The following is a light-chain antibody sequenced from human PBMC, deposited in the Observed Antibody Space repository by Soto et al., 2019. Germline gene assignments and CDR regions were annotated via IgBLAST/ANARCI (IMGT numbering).Light chain of an antibody. CDR1: SSDVGAYNF. Sequence: QSALTQPASVSGAPGQSITISCTGTSSDVGAYNFVSWYQQHPGKAPKLMIYDVNNRPSGVSDRFSGSKSGNTASLTISGLRAEDEADYYCNSYTSSSPSSFFGTGTKVTV. CDR2: DVN. CDR3: NSYTSSSPSSF. V-gene: IGLV2-14*01. J-gene: IGLJ1*01.